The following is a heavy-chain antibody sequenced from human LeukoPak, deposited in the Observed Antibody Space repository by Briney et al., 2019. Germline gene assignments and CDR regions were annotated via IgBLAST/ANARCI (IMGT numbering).Heavy chain of an antibody. D-gene: IGHD1-26*01. Sequence: ASVKVSCKASGYTFTSYDIHWVRQAPGQGLEWMGWMNPNRGNTGYAQKFQGRFTMTRNTSRSTAYMELSSLRSEDTAVYYCARGSIVEALGEDYWGQGTLVTVSS. CDR2: MNPNRGNT. CDR3: ARGSIVEALGEDY. CDR1: GYTFTSYD. V-gene: IGHV1-8*01. J-gene: IGHJ4*02.